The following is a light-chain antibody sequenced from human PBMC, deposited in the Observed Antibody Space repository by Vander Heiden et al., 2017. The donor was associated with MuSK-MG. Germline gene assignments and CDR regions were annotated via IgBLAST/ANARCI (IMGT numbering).Light chain of an antibody. V-gene: IGKV3-15*01. CDR1: QSVSSN. CDR2: GAS. Sequence: EIVMTQPPATMSVSLGERATLSCRASQSVSSNLAWYQQKPGQAPRLLIYGASTRATGIPARFSGSGSGTDFTLIISSLQSEDFAVYYCQQYNNWPQAFGQGTKVEIK. J-gene: IGKJ1*01. CDR3: QQYNNWPQA.